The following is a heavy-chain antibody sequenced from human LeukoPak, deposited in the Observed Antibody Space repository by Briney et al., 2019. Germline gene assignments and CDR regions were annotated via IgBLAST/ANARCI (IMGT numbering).Heavy chain of an antibody. CDR1: GFTFSTYS. D-gene: IGHD3-22*01. CDR2: ISGNSIYI. J-gene: IGHJ4*02. Sequence: GGSLRLSCAASGFTFSTYSMNWVRQAPGKGLEWVSSISGNSIYIYYADSVKGRFTISRDNAKNSLYLQMNSLRAEDTAVYYCARDPPYYDSSGYYYDYWGQGTLVTVSS. CDR3: ARDPPYYDSSGYYYDY. V-gene: IGHV3-21*01.